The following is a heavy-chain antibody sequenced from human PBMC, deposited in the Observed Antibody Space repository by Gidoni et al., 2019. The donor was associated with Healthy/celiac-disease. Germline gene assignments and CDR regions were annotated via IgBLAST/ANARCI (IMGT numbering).Heavy chain of an antibody. J-gene: IGHJ4*02. V-gene: IGHV3-23*04. CDR1: GFTFSSSA. CDR3: AKDMAGDMNEYYYDSSGHPPFDY. D-gene: IGHD3-22*01. Sequence: EVQLVESGGGLVQPGGSLRLSCAASGFTFSSSAMSWVRQAPRKGLEWGSASSGSGGSTYYADSVKGRFTISRDNSKNTLYLQMNSLRAEDTAVYYCAKDMAGDMNEYYYDSSGHPPFDYWGQGTLVTVSS. CDR2: SSGSGGST.